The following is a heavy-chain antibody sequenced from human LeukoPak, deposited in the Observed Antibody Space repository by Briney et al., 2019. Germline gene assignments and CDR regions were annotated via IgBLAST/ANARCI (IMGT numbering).Heavy chain of an antibody. CDR3: TTDLAAVPGPRMDV. CDR1: GFSFSSYY. Sequence: GGSLRLSCAESGFSFSSYYMSWVRQAPGKGLEWVALINPDGNERYYVDSVKGRFTISRDNARNSLYLQMDSLRDDDTAMYFCTTDLAAVPGPRMDVWGQGTTVTVSS. D-gene: IGHD6-19*01. V-gene: IGHV3-7*03. J-gene: IGHJ6*02. CDR2: INPDGNER.